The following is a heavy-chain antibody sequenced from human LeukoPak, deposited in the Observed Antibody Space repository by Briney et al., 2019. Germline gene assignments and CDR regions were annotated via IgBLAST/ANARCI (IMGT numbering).Heavy chain of an antibody. CDR3: ARGRPTYCSSTSCYYY. J-gene: IGHJ4*02. V-gene: IGHV1-8*01. CDR2: MNPNSGNT. Sequence: GASVKVSCKASGYTFTSYDINWVRQATGQGLEWMGWMNPNSGNTGYAQKFQGRVTMTRNTSISTAYMELSSLRSEDTAVYYCARGRPTYCSSTSCYYYWGQGTLVTVSS. CDR1: GYTFTSYD. D-gene: IGHD2-2*01.